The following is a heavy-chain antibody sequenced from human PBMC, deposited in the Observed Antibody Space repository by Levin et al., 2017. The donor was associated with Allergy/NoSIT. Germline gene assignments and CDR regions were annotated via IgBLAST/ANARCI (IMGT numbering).Heavy chain of an antibody. Sequence: SCAASGFTFDDYGMTWVRQAPGKGLEWVSIINWNGGTTGYADSVKGRFTISRDNAKNSLYLQMNSLRAEDTALYYCARTSYSGSFRVCYFDFWGHGTLVTVSS. CDR3: ARTSYSGSFRVCYFDF. CDR1: GFTFDDYG. CDR2: INWNGGTT. D-gene: IGHD3-10*01. J-gene: IGHJ4*01. V-gene: IGHV3-20*04.